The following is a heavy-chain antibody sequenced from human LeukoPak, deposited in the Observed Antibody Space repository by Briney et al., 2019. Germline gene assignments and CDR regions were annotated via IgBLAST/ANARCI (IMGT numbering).Heavy chain of an antibody. J-gene: IGHJ4*02. CDR1: GFTFSSYG. Sequence: GGSLRLSCAASGFTFSSYGMSWVRQAPGKGPEWVSAISGSGGSKYYADSVKGRFTISRDNAKNSLYLQMNSLRAEDTALYYCARVDYYDSSGYHPYGSFDYWGQGTLVTVSS. D-gene: IGHD3-22*01. CDR2: ISGSGGSK. CDR3: ARVDYYDSSGYHPYGSFDY. V-gene: IGHV3-23*01.